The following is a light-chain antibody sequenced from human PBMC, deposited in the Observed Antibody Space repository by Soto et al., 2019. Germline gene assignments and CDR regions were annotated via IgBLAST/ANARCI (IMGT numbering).Light chain of an antibody. J-gene: IGKJ1*01. CDR3: QQYQTYSPTT. CDR1: QSIIKW. V-gene: IGKV1-5*01. CDR2: DAS. Sequence: DIQMTQSPSTLSASVGDRVTITCRASQSIIKWLAWYQQKPGKAPKLLIYDASSLQTGVPSRFSGSGSGTEFTLTISSLHPDDLATYCCQQYQTYSPTTFGQGTKVEI.